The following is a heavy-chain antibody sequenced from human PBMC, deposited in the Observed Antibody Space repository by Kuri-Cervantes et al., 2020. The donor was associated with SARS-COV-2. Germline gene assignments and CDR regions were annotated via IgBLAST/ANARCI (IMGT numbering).Heavy chain of an antibody. J-gene: IGHJ4*02. CDR3: AGDLSSGLWAFDY. CDR1: GFTFSSYS. Sequence: ETLSLTCAASGFTFSSYSMNWVRQAPGKGLEWVSYISSSSSTIYYADSVKVRFTISRDNAKNSLYLQMNSLSAEDTAVYYCAGDLSSGLWAFDYWGQGTLVTVSS. V-gene: IGHV3-48*01. D-gene: IGHD5-18*01. CDR2: ISSSSSTI.